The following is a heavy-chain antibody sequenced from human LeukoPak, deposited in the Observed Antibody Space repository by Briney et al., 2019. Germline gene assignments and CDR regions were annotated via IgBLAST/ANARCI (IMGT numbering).Heavy chain of an antibody. CDR3: ARPKFGGVIAPFDY. Sequence: PSETLSLTCTVSGYSISSGYYWGWIRQPPGKGLEWIGSIYHSGSTYYNPSLKSRVTISVDTSKNQFSLKLSSVTAADTAVYYCARPKFGGVIAPFDYWGQGILVTVSS. CDR2: IYHSGST. CDR1: GYSISSGYY. V-gene: IGHV4-38-2*02. D-gene: IGHD3-16*02. J-gene: IGHJ4*02.